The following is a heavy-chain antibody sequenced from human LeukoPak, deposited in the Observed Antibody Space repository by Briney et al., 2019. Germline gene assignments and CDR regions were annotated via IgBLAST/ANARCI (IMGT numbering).Heavy chain of an antibody. Sequence: PGGSLRLSCAASGFTVRTSYMSWVRHASGKGLEWVSVIYSGGATHYADSVKGRFTISRDNSKNTLYLQMNSLRVEDTAVYYCARGGERATGPFDYWGQGTLVAVSS. V-gene: IGHV3-53*01. CDR2: IYSGGAT. CDR1: GFTVRTSY. D-gene: IGHD5-24*01. J-gene: IGHJ4*02. CDR3: ARGGERATGPFDY.